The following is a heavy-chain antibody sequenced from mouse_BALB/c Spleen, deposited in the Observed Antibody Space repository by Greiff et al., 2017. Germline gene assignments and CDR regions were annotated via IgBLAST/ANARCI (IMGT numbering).Heavy chain of an antibody. D-gene: IGHD1-2*01. CDR3: ASRYYGYEGGFAY. CDR2: INPYNDGT. CDR1: GYTFTSYV. J-gene: IGHJ3*01. V-gene: IGHV1-14*01. Sequence: EVQRVESGPELVKPGASVKMSCKASGYTFTSYVMHWVKQKPGQGLEWIGYINPYNDGTKYNEKFKGKATLTSDKSSSTAYMELSSLTSEDSAVYYCASRYYGYEGGFAYWGQGTLVTVSA.